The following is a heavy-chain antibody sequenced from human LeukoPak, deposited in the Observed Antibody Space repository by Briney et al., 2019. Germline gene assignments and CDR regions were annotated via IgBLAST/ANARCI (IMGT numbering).Heavy chain of an antibody. D-gene: IGHD3-16*01. CDR3: ARVGGVGYYYYMDV. CDR2: IYHSRST. Sequence: SETLSLTCAVSGYSISSGYYWGWIRQPPGKGLEWIGSIYHSRSTYYNPSLKSRVTISVDTSKNQFSLKLTSVTAADTAVYYCARVGGVGYYYYMDVWGKGTTVTVSS. V-gene: IGHV4-38-2*01. J-gene: IGHJ6*03. CDR1: GYSISSGYY.